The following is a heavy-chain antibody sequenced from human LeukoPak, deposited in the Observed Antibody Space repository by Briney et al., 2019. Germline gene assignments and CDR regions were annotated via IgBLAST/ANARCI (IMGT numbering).Heavy chain of an antibody. D-gene: IGHD5-18*01. V-gene: IGHV3-48*03. CDR2: ISSSGSTI. Sequence: GGSLRLSCAASGFTFSSYEMNWVRQAPGKGLEWVSYISSSGSTIYYADSVKGRFTISRDDSKNTAYLQMNSLKTEDTAVYYCTVTDYWGQGTLVTVSS. J-gene: IGHJ4*02. CDR1: GFTFSSYE. CDR3: TVTDY.